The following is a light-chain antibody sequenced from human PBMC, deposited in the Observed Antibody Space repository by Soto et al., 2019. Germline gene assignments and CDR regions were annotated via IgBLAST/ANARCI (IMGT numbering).Light chain of an antibody. V-gene: IGKV1-12*01. CDR1: QDINRW. CDR2: AAS. CDR3: QQANSFLPLT. Sequence: DIQMTQSPSSLSASVVDRVTITCRASQDINRWLAWYQQKPGKAPKVLIYAASSLQSGVPSRFSGSGSGTDFTLTISSLQPEDFATYYCQQANSFLPLTFGGGTKVDIK. J-gene: IGKJ4*01.